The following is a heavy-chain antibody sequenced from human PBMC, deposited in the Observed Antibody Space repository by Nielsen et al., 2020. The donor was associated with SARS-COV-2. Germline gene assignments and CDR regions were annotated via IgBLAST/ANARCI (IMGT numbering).Heavy chain of an antibody. CDR2: IKSKTDGGTT. CDR3: TTDRVSSSWNYYYYGMDV. V-gene: IGHV3-15*01. Sequence: VRQAPGKGLEWVGRIKSKTDGGTTDYAVHVKGRFTISRDDSKNTLYLQMNSLKTEDTAVYYCTTDRVSSSWNYYYYGMDVWGQGTTVTVSS. D-gene: IGHD6-13*01. J-gene: IGHJ6*02.